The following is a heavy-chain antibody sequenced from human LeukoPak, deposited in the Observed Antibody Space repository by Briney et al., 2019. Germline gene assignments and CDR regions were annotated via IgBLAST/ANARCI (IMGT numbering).Heavy chain of an antibody. CDR2: INPNNGGT. Sequence: ASVKVSCTASGYTLTGYYVHWVRQAPGQGLEWMGWINPNNGGTLYAQNFRGRVTMTRDTAISTAYMEVSGLTSDDTAVYYCARGYCSAGDCYEFDYWGQGTLVTVSS. J-gene: IGHJ4*02. V-gene: IGHV1-2*02. CDR3: ARGYCSAGDCYEFDY. CDR1: GYTLTGYY. D-gene: IGHD2-21*02.